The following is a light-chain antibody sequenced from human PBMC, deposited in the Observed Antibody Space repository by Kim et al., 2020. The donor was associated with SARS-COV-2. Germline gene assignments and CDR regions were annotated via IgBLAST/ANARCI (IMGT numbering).Light chain of an antibody. CDR2: GAS. J-gene: IGKJ4*01. Sequence: SAGERATLSCSASQSVSSTLDWYQQKPRQAPRRLIYGASTTAAGITARFSGSGAGTAYTLTTSSLLAEDYAVYYCQQYNNRPPLTFGGGTKVDIK. CDR3: QQYNNRPPLT. V-gene: IGKV3-15*01. CDR1: QSVSST.